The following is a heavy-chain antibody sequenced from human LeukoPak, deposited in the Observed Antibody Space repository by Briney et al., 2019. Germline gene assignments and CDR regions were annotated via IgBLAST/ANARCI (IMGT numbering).Heavy chain of an antibody. CDR2: INHSGST. Sequence: SETLSLTCAVYGGSFSGYYWSWIRQPPGKGREWIGEINHSGSTNYNPSLKSRVTISVDTSKNQFSLKLSSVTAADTAVYYCARGRSEWELTAFDYWGQGTLVTVSS. J-gene: IGHJ4*02. CDR3: ARGRSEWELTAFDY. D-gene: IGHD1-26*01. CDR1: GGSFSGYY. V-gene: IGHV4-34*01.